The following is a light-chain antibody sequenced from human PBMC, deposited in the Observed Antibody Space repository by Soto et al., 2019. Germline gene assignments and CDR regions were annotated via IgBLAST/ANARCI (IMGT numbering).Light chain of an antibody. J-gene: IGKJ2*01. V-gene: IGKV1-12*01. CDR2: ATS. Sequence: DIQMTQSPSSVSASVGDRVTITCRASQGISNWLAWYQQKVGKAPKLLIYATSTLQSGVPSRFRGSGSATEFTLTISSLQPEDVATYYCQQANSFPYTFGQGTKLEIK. CDR1: QGISNW. CDR3: QQANSFPYT.